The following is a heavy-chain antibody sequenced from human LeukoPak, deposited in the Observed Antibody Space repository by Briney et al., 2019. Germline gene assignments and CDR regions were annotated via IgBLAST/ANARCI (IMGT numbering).Heavy chain of an antibody. CDR1: GGSFSGYY. CDR3: TRSRGWWSLDF. J-gene: IGHJ4*02. V-gene: IGHV4-34*01. D-gene: IGHD2-8*02. Sequence: SETLSLTCAVYGGSFSGYYWSWIRQPPGKGLEWIGEISHGGSTKYNPSLKNRVTISKDNSMNQFSLKLNSVTAADTALYYCTRSRGWWSLDFWGRGALVTVSS. CDR2: ISHGGST.